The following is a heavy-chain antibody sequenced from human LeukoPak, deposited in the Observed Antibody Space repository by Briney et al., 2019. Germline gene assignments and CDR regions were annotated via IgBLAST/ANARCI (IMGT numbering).Heavy chain of an antibody. V-gene: IGHV3-21*01. Sequence: GGSLRLSCAASGFTFSSYSMNWVRQAPGKGLEWVSSISSSSTYIYYADSVKGRFTISRDNAKNSLYLPMDSLRAEDTAVYYCVRGLRSSDYWGQGTLVTVSS. CDR3: VRGLRSSDY. CDR1: GFTFSSYS. CDR2: ISSSSTYI. D-gene: IGHD4-17*01. J-gene: IGHJ4*02.